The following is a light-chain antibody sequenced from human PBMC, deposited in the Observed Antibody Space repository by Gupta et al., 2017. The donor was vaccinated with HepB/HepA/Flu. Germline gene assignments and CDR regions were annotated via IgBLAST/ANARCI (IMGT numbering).Light chain of an antibody. CDR2: GVS. Sequence: HSPLTPPSSVSGSPGPSITISCPGTITDVRTYDHVAWYQQHHDTAHKLRIEGVSSRPSGVANRFSGSKSGNTASRNISGLQAEDEAEDECSSYTGSSVRVVFGGGTKLTVL. J-gene: IGLJ3*02. V-gene: IGLV2-14*03. CDR1: ITDVRTYDH. CDR3: SSYTGSSVRVV.